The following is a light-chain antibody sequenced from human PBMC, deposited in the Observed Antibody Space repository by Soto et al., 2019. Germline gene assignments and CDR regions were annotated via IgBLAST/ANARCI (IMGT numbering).Light chain of an antibody. CDR1: QGISSF. CDR3: QQYNDYSAWT. Sequence: AIHFTQSPSSLSASVGDSVTITCRASQGISSFLAWYQQKPGKAPKLLIYEASILQNGVPSRFSGTESGTEFTLTISSLRPDDFATYYCQQYNDYSAWTFGQGTKVDIK. J-gene: IGKJ1*01. CDR2: EAS. V-gene: IGKV1D-13*01.